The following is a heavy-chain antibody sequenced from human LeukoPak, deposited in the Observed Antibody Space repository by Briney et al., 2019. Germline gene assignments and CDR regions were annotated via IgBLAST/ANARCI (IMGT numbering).Heavy chain of an antibody. V-gene: IGHV3-21*01. D-gene: IGHD6-19*01. CDR1: GFTFSSYS. Sequence: GGSLRLSCAASGFTFSSYSMNWVRQAPGKGLKWVSSISSSSYIYYADSVKGRFTISRDNAKNSLYLQMNSLRAEDTAVYYCARDLLVAGTADYWGQGTLVTVSS. J-gene: IGHJ4*02. CDR2: ISSSSYI. CDR3: ARDLLVAGTADY.